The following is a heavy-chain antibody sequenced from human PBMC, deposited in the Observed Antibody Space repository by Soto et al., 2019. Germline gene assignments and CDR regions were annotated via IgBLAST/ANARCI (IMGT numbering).Heavy chain of an antibody. V-gene: IGHV3-30-3*01. CDR1: GFTFSSYA. D-gene: IGHD1-26*01. Sequence: GGSLRLSCAASGFTFSSYAMHWVRQAPGKGLEWVAVISYDGSNKYYADSVKGRFTISRDNSKNTLYLQMNSLRAEDTAVYYCARALAVWELLGYYFDYWGQGTLVTVSS. CDR3: ARALAVWELLGYYFDY. J-gene: IGHJ4*02. CDR2: ISYDGSNK.